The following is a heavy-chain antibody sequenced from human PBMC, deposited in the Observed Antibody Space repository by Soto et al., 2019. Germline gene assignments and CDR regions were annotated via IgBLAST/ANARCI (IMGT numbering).Heavy chain of an antibody. CDR2: IIPIFGTA. Sequence: XSVKVSCKASGGTFSSYAISWVRQAPGQGLEWMGGIIPIFGTANYAQKFQGRVTITADESTSTAYMELSSLRSEDTAVYYCARDPPRVGAQWGQGTLVTVSS. J-gene: IGHJ4*02. CDR1: GGTFSSYA. D-gene: IGHD1-26*01. V-gene: IGHV1-69*13. CDR3: ARDPPRVGAQ.